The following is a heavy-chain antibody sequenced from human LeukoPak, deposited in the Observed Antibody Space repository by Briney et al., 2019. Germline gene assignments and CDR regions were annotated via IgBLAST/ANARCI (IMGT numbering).Heavy chain of an antibody. J-gene: IGHJ3*01. CDR2: IYYIGGT. CDR3: ARRVGSRSSDV. Sequence: SETLSLTCTVSGGSMDKYYWIWIRQPPGKGLEWIGNIYYIGGTNYNPSLKSRVSMSVDTSKSHFSLSLASLTAADTAVYYCARRVGSRSSDVWGLGTMVTVSS. V-gene: IGHV4-59*08. CDR1: GGSMDKYY. D-gene: IGHD2-15*01.